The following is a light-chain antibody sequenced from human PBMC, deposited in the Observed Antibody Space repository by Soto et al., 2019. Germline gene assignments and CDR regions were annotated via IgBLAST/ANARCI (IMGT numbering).Light chain of an antibody. CDR1: QSVSSNY. CDR3: QQDGNGNSPRYS. V-gene: IGKV3-20*01. J-gene: IGKJ2*03. CDR2: GTS. Sequence: ELVLTQSPGTLSLSLGDRATLSCRASQSVSSNYLAWYQHKPGQAPRLLIYGTSSRATGIPDRFSGSGSGTDCTLSISRLEPEDFAVYYCQQDGNGNSPRYSFGQGTRLEIK.